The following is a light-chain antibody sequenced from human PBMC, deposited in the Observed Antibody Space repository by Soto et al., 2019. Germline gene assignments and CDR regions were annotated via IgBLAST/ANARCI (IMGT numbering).Light chain of an antibody. V-gene: IGKV1-39*01. J-gene: IGKJ2*01. CDR2: AAS. CDR3: HQTYSIPYT. CDR1: QSIRSY. Sequence: DIRMTQSPSSLSASVGDRVTITCRASQSIRSYLNWSQQKPGKAPKLLIYAASSLHSGVTSRFSGSGSGTDFTLTISSLQPEDFATYYCHQTYSIPYTFGQGTKLEIK.